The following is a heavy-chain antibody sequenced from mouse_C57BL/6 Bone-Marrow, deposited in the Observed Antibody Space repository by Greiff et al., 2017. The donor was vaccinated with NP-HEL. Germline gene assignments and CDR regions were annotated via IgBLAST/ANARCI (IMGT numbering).Heavy chain of an antibody. CDR1: YTFSRRVH. D-gene: IGHD2-3*01. V-gene: IGHV1-87*01. CDR2: GQGLEWIG. Sequence: QVQLQQSGPELARPWASVKISCQAFYTFSRRVHFAIRDTNYWMQWVKQRPGQGLEWIGAIYPGNGDTSYNQKFKGKATLTADKSSSTAYRQLSSLTSEDSAVDYCACSAGYSWFAYWGQGTLVTVSA. CDR3: SEDSAVDYCACSAGYSWFAY. J-gene: IGHJ3*01.